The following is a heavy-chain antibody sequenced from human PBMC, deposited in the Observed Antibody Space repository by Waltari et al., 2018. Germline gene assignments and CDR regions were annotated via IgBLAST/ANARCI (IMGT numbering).Heavy chain of an antibody. CDR3: ARAPYSYDREDY. V-gene: IGHV4-59*12. CDR2: IYAKSAST. Sequence: VKLQQWGEGLVKPSETLSLTCAVYGGSIRDYYYCSWIRQPPGKGLEWIGYIYAKSASTNYNHSLKNRVTISKDTSKNQFSLKLSSLTAADTAVYYCARAPYSYDREDYWGQGVLVTVSS. CDR1: GGSIRDYY. D-gene: IGHD3-22*01. J-gene: IGHJ4*02.